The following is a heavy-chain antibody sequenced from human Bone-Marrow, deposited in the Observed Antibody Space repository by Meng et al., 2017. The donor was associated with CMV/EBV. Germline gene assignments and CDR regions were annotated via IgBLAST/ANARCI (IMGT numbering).Heavy chain of an antibody. CDR1: GYSFTGYY. D-gene: IGHD2-8*02. CDR2: INPNNGAT. J-gene: IGHJ4*02. V-gene: IGHV1-2*02. CDR3: ASEGNTGDTIKAYDY. Sequence: SGYSFTGYYIHWVRQAPGQGLEWVGCINPNNGATSYAQRFRGRVTMTRDTSISAAHMELSGLRSDDTAVYYCASEGNTGDTIKAYDYWGQGTLVTVSS.